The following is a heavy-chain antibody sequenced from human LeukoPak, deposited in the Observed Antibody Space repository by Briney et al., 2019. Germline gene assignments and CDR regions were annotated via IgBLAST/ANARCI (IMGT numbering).Heavy chain of an antibody. Sequence: SETLSLTCAVYGGSFSGYYSSWIRQPPGKGLEWIGEINHSGSTNYNPSLKSRVTISVDTSKNQFSLKLSSVTAAETAVYYCARGRWTATYCTSGVCYTKAFDIWGQGTMVTVSS. CDR3: ARGRWTATYCTSGVCYTKAFDI. J-gene: IGHJ3*02. V-gene: IGHV4-34*01. CDR1: GGSFSGYY. CDR2: INHSGST. D-gene: IGHD2-8*01.